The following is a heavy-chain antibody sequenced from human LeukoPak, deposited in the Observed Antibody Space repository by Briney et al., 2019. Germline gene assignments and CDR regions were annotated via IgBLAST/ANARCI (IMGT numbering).Heavy chain of an antibody. CDR2: IFASGNT. Sequence: PSETLSLTCTVSGGSISSYSWTWIRQPAGKGLEWIGRIFASGNTYCNPSLKSRVTMSVDTSKNQFSLKVYSVTAADTAVYYCARGVNSGYFDYCGQGTLVTVSS. V-gene: IGHV4-4*07. CDR3: ARGVNSGYFDY. J-gene: IGHJ4*02. CDR1: GGSISSYS. D-gene: IGHD1-26*01.